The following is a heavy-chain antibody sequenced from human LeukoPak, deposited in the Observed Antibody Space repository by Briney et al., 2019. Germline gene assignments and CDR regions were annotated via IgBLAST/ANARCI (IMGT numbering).Heavy chain of an antibody. CDR1: GGSISSYY. V-gene: IGHV4-4*07. CDR2: IYPSGST. CDR3: AREGPLGAYGSGSYYSD. D-gene: IGHD3-10*01. Sequence: SETLSLTCTVSGGSISSYYWSWIRQPAGKGLEWIGRIYPSGSTNYNPSLKSRVTMSVDTSNNQFSLKLSSVTAADTAVYYCAREGPLGAYGSGSYYSDWGQGTLVTVSS. J-gene: IGHJ4*02.